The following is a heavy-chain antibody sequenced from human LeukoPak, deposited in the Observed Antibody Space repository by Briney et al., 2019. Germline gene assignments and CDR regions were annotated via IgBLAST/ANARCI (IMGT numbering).Heavy chain of an antibody. CDR2: IYTSGST. J-gene: IGHJ3*02. V-gene: IGHV4-61*02. Sequence: SETLSLTCTVSGGSISSGSYYWSWIRQPAGKGLEWIGRIYTSGSTNYNPSLKSRVTISVDTSKNQFSLKLSSVTVADTAVYYCARDPRFYYDSRGAFDIWGQGTMVTVSS. CDR3: ARDPRFYYDSRGAFDI. D-gene: IGHD3-22*01. CDR1: GGSISSGSYY.